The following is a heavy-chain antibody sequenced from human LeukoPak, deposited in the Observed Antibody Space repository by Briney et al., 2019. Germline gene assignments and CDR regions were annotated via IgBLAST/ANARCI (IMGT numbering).Heavy chain of an antibody. CDR2: INHSGST. V-gene: IGHV4-34*01. Sequence: SETLSLTCAVYGGSFSGYYWSWIRQPPGKGLEWIGEINHSGSTNYNPSLKGRVTISVDTSKNQFSLKLSSVTAADTAVYYCARGIVVVPAATSNWFDPWGQGTLVTVSS. J-gene: IGHJ5*02. CDR1: GGSFSGYY. CDR3: ARGIVVVPAATSNWFDP. D-gene: IGHD2-2*01.